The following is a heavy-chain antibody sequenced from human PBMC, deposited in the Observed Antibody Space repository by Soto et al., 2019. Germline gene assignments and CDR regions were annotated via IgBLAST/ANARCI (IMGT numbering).Heavy chain of an antibody. CDR2: IKSKTDGGTT. CDR3: TTSDSGSYYYYYGMDV. D-gene: IGHD1-26*01. J-gene: IGHJ6*02. V-gene: IGHV3-15*01. Sequence: GGSLRLSCAASGFTFSNAWMSWVRQAPGKGLEWVGRIKSKTDGGTTDYAAPVKGRFTISRDDSKNTLYLQMNSLKTEDSAVYYCTTSDSGSYYYYYGMDVWGQGTTVTVSS. CDR1: GFTFSNAW.